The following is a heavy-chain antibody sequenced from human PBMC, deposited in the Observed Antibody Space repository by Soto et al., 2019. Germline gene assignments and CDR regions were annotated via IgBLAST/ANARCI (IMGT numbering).Heavy chain of an antibody. CDR3: ARARYGDYVFDC. V-gene: IGHV3-23*01. CDR2: ISGSGGST. D-gene: IGHD4-17*01. CDR1: GFTFSSYA. Sequence: GGSLRLSCSASGFTFSSYAMSWVRQAPGKGLESVSAISGSGGSTYYADSVKGRFTISRDNSKNTLYLQMNSLRAEDTAVYYCARARYGDYVFDCWGQGTLVTVSS. J-gene: IGHJ4*02.